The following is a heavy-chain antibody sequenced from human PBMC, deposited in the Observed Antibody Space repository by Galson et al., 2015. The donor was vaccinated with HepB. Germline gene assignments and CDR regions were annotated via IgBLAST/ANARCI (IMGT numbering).Heavy chain of an antibody. CDR2: ISYDGSNK. CDR1: GFTFSSYG. Sequence: SLRLSCAASGFTFSSYGMHWVRQAPGKGLEWVAVISYDGSNKYYADSVKGRFTISRDNSKNTLYLQMNSLRAEDTAVYYCAKEVTTYYDFWSGYYTGPYYYYGMDVWGQGTTVTVSS. V-gene: IGHV3-30*18. J-gene: IGHJ6*02. D-gene: IGHD3-3*01. CDR3: AKEVTTYYDFWSGYYTGPYYYYGMDV.